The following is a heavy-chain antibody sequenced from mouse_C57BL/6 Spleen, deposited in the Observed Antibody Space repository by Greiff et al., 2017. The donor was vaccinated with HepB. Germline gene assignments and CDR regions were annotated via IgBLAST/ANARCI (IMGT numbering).Heavy chain of an antibody. CDR2: IYPGDGDT. D-gene: IGHD1-1*01. V-gene: IGHV1-82*01. J-gene: IGHJ3*01. CDR1: GYAFSSSW. Sequence: QVQLQQSGPELVKPGASVKISCKASGYAFSSSWMNWVKQRPGKGLEWIGRIYPGDGDTNYNGKFKGKATLTADKSSSTAYMQRSSLTSEDSAVYFCARRGTTEVFAYWGQGTLVTVSA. CDR3: ARRGTTEVFAY.